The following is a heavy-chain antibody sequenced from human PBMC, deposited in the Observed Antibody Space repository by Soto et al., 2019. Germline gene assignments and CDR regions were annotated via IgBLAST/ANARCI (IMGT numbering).Heavy chain of an antibody. CDR3: ATYWGLEYYFDY. CDR1: GGSFSSYA. J-gene: IGHJ4*02. CDR2: IIPIVGTA. V-gene: IGHV1-69*13. Sequence: SVKVSCKASGGSFSSYAISWVRQAPGQGLEWMGGIIPIVGTANYAQKFQGRVTITADESTSTAYMELSSLRSEDTAVYYCATYWGLEYYFDYWGQGTLVTVSS. D-gene: IGHD7-27*01.